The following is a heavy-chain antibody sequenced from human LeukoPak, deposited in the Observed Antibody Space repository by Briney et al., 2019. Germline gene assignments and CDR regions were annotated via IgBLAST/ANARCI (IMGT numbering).Heavy chain of an antibody. J-gene: IGHJ4*02. D-gene: IGHD5-18*01. CDR3: ARGGTIQLWLTAAYLDY. Sequence: SETLSLTCAVYGGSFSGYYWSWIRQPPGTGLEWIGEINHSGSTNYNPSLKSRVTISVDTSKNQFSLKLSSVTAADTAVYYCARGGTIQLWLTAAYLDYWGQGTLVTVSS. CDR2: INHSGST. V-gene: IGHV4-34*01. CDR1: GGSFSGYY.